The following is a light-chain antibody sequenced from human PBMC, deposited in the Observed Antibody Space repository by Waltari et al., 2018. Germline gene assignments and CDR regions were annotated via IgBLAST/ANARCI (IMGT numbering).Light chain of an antibody. J-gene: IGKJ1*01. CDR2: AAS. CDR3: QQYYSTCQ. Sequence: DIQMTQSPPSVSASVGDRVTITCRASQGIRSWLSWYQQKPGKAPKLLIYAASNLQSGVPSRFSGSDSGTEFTLTISSLQPEDVAVYYCQQYYSTCQFGQGTKVEIK. CDR1: QGIRSW. V-gene: IGKV1-12*01.